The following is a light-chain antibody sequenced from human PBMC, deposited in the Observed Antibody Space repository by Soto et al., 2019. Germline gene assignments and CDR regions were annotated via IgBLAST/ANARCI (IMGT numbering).Light chain of an antibody. V-gene: IGLV2-14*01. CDR1: SSDVGGYNS. Sequence: QSALTQPASVSGSPGQSITISCTGSSSDVGGYNSVSWYQQHPGKAPKLMIYEVTNRPSGVSNRFSGSKSGNTASLTISGLQAEDEADYYCSSYTSRSTLVFAGGTKLTVL. CDR2: EVT. J-gene: IGLJ2*01. CDR3: SSYTSRSTLV.